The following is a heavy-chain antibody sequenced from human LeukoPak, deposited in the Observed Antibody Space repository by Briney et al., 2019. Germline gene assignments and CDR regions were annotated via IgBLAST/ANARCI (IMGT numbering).Heavy chain of an antibody. J-gene: IGHJ4*02. Sequence: GGSLRLSCAASGFTFSSYAMSWVRQAPGKGLEWVSAISGSGGSTYYADSVKGRFTISRDNSKNTLYLQMNSLRTEDTAVYYCAKGSIAVAGLPYDYWGQGTLVTVSS. D-gene: IGHD6-19*01. CDR2: ISGSGGST. CDR3: AKGSIAVAGLPYDY. V-gene: IGHV3-23*01. CDR1: GFTFSSYA.